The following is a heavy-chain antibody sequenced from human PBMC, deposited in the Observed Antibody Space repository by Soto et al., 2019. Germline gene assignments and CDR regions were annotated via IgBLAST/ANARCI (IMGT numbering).Heavy chain of an antibody. V-gene: IGHV3-48*02. D-gene: IGHD1-20*01. Sequence: GGSLRLSCAASGFTFSSYSMNWVRQAPGKGLEWVSYISSSSSTIYYADSVKGRFTISRDNAKNSLYLQMNSLRDEDTAVYYCARDFGYNWNDGFWFDPWGQGTLVTVSS. CDR1: GFTFSSYS. CDR2: ISSSSSTI. J-gene: IGHJ5*02. CDR3: ARDFGYNWNDGFWFDP.